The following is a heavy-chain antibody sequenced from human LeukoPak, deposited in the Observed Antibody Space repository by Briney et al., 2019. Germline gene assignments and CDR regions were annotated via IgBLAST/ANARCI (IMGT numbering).Heavy chain of an antibody. V-gene: IGHV1-24*01. CDR3: ARDRYYDFWSGYYTSHYYYYYYMDV. D-gene: IGHD3-3*01. Sequence: ASVKVSCKVSGYTLTELSMHWVRQAPGKGLEWMGGFDPEDGETIYAQKFQGRVTMTEDTSTDTAYMELNSLRAEDTAVYYCARDRYYDFWSGYYTSHYYYYYYMDVWGKGTTVTVSS. J-gene: IGHJ6*03. CDR1: GYTLTELS. CDR2: FDPEDGET.